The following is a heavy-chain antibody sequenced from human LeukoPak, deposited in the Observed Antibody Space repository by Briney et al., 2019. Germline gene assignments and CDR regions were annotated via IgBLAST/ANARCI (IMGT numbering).Heavy chain of an antibody. CDR1: GGSISGYY. CDR3: AREYSSSSGRRAFDI. D-gene: IGHD6-6*01. J-gene: IGHJ3*02. Sequence: PSETLSLTCTVSGGSISGYYWSWIRQPPGKGLGWIGYIYYSGSTNYNPSLKSRLTVSIDTSENQFSLKLSSVTAADTAVYYCAREYSSSSGRRAFDIWGQGTVVTVSS. V-gene: IGHV4-59*08. CDR2: IYYSGST.